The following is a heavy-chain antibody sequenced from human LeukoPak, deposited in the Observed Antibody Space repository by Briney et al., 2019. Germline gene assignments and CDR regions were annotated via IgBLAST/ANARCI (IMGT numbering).Heavy chain of an antibody. CDR2: IYRSGRT. J-gene: IGHJ6*03. Sequence: PSETLSLTCIVSGYSISSGYYWGWIRQPPGKGLEWIGTIYRSGRTYSNPSLRGRVTISVDTSKNQFSLKLSSVTAADTAVYYCARTGAGYYYYYMDVWGKGTTVTVSS. CDR3: ARTGAGYYYYYMDV. V-gene: IGHV4-38-2*02. D-gene: IGHD1-26*01. CDR1: GYSISSGYY.